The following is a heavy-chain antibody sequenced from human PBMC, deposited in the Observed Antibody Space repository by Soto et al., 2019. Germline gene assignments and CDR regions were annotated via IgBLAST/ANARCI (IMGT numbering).Heavy chain of an antibody. CDR3: ARHRSYQSESYGNLTINAMDV. V-gene: IGHV5-51*01. J-gene: IGHJ6*02. D-gene: IGHD3-16*01. CDR1: GYSFISHW. Sequence: GESLKISCKGSGYSFISHWIGWVRQMPGQGLEWMASIYPGDSDTRYSPSFQGQVTISADKSISTAYLQWSTLKASDTAVYYCARHRSYQSESYGNLTINAMDVWGQGTTVTVSS. CDR2: IYPGDSDT.